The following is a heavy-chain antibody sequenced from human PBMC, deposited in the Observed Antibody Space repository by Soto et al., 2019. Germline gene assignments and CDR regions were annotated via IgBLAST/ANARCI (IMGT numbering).Heavy chain of an antibody. D-gene: IGHD3-22*01. CDR3: ARADYYGSSGYHLDY. J-gene: IGHJ4*02. CDR1: GYTFTNFY. V-gene: IGHV1-46*04. CDR2: INPSGGST. Sequence: QVQVAQSGAEVKKPGASVKVSCKASGYTFTNFYIHCVRQAPGHALEWMGIINPSGGSTTYAQKLLGRVTMTRDTSTSTVYMELSSLRSEDTAVYYCARADYYGSSGYHLDYWGQGTLVTVSS.